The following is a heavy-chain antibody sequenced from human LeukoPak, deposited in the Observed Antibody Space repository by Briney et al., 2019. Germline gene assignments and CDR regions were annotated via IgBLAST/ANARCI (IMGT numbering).Heavy chain of an antibody. V-gene: IGHV3-30*04. Sequence: GRSLRLSCAASGFIFSSYAVHWVRQAPGKGLEWVAVILYDGSNKYYADSVKGRFTISRDNSKSTLSLQMNSRRAEDTAVYYCARSTPPGARGMDVWAKGTAVTVSS. D-gene: IGHD2-2*01. J-gene: IGHJ6*04. CDR1: GFIFSSYA. CDR3: ARSTPPGARGMDV. CDR2: ILYDGSNK.